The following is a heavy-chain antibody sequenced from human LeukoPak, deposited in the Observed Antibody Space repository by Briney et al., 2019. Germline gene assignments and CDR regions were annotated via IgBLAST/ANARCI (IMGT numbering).Heavy chain of an antibody. J-gene: IGHJ4*02. V-gene: IGHV3-23*01. Sequence: GGSLRLSCAAFGFTFSSYGMSWVRQAPGKGLEWVSAISGSGGSTYYADSVKGRFTISRDNSENTLYLQMNSLRAEDTAVYYCAKDEEGIAVLQWGQGTLVTVSS. CDR3: AKDEEGIAVLQ. D-gene: IGHD6-19*01. CDR1: GFTFSSYG. CDR2: ISGSGGST.